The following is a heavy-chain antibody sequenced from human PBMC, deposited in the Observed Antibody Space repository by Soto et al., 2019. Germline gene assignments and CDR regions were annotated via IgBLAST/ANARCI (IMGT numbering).Heavy chain of an antibody. Sequence: QVQVVESGGGVVQPGRSLRLSCAASGFTFSSHAMHWVRQAPGKGLEWVAFISYDGSNQHYADSVKGRFTISRDNSENTLYLQMNSLRGEDMAMYYCARDLGAWKFDYWGQGTLVTVSS. D-gene: IGHD1-1*01. CDR3: ARDLGAWKFDY. CDR2: ISYDGSNQ. J-gene: IGHJ4*02. V-gene: IGHV3-30-3*01. CDR1: GFTFSSHA.